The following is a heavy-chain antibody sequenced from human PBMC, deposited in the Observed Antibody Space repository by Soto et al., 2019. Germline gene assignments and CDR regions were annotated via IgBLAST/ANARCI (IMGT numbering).Heavy chain of an antibody. V-gene: IGHV3-33*01. CDR2: IWYDGSNK. J-gene: IGHJ6*02. CDR3: ARDLYYYYYYGMDV. Sequence: GGSLRLSCAASGFTFSSYGMHWVRQAPGKGLEWVAVIWYDGSNKYYADSVKGRFTISRDNSKNTLYLQMNSLRAEDTAVYYCARDLYYYYYYGMDVWGQGTTVTVSS. CDR1: GFTFSSYG.